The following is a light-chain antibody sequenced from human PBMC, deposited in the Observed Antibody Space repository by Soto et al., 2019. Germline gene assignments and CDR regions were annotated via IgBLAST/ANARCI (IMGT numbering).Light chain of an antibody. Sequence: DVQMTQSPSSLSASVGDRVTITYQASQDISNSLNWYQQKPGKPPKLLIYDASNLNTGVPSRFSGSGSQTDFTFTISGLQPEDIATYYCQHYHYVPPMYPFGQGTKLEIK. J-gene: IGKJ2*01. CDR1: QDISNS. CDR3: QHYHYVPPMYP. V-gene: IGKV1-33*01. CDR2: DAS.